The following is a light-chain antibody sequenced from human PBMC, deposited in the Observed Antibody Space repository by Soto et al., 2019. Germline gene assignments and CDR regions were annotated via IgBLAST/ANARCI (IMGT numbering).Light chain of an antibody. CDR1: QSVSSY. Sequence: EIVLTQSPATLSLSPGERATLSCRASQSVSSYLAWYQQKPGQAPRLLIYDASNRATGIPARFSGSGSGPDFTLTISSLAPEDFAVYYCQQRSNWPPEGTFGQGTKVEIK. CDR3: QQRSNWPPEGT. J-gene: IGKJ1*01. V-gene: IGKV3-11*01. CDR2: DAS.